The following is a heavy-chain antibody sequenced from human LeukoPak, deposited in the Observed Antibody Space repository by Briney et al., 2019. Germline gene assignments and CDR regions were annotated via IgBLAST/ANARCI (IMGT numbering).Heavy chain of an antibody. Sequence: ASVKVSCKASGYSFTSYGISWVRQAPGQGLEWMGWISAYNGNTDYAQKLQGRVTMTTDTSTSTAYMELRSLRPDDTAVYYCARVPPYNYWFDPWGQGTLVTVSS. J-gene: IGHJ5*02. CDR3: ARVPPYNYWFDP. D-gene: IGHD5-24*01. CDR1: GYSFTSYG. V-gene: IGHV1-18*01. CDR2: ISAYNGNT.